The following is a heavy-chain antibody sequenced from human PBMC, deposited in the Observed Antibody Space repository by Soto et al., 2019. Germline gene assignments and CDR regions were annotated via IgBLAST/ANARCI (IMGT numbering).Heavy chain of an antibody. Sequence: PSETLSLTCAVYGGSFSGYYWSWIRQPPGKGLEWIGEINHSGSTNYNPSLKSRVTISVDTSKYQFSLKLSSVTAADTAVYYCARAWYDFWSGYYQGMDVWGQGTTVTVSS. D-gene: IGHD3-3*01. V-gene: IGHV4-34*01. J-gene: IGHJ6*02. CDR1: GGSFSGYY. CDR2: INHSGST. CDR3: ARAWYDFWSGYYQGMDV.